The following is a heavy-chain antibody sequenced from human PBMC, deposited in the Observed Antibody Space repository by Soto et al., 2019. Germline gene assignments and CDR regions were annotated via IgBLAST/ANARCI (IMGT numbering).Heavy chain of an antibody. V-gene: IGHV4-39*01. D-gene: IGHD5-18*01. CDR3: ARHGGYASSYPRYFDY. Sequence: SESLSLTCTLSAGSPNTDTYFCDWFRQPPGKGPEWSGSISSSGRIHDNASLTSRLSMSLDTSKSQFSLTLSCVTAADTAVYSCARHGGYASSYPRYFDYWGQGSLVTVSS. J-gene: IGHJ4*02. CDR2: ISSSGRI. CDR1: AGSPNTDTYF.